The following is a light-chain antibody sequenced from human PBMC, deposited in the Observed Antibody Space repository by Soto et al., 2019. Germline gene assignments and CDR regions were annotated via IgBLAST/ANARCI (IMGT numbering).Light chain of an antibody. CDR2: LGS. J-gene: IGKJ1*01. CDR3: MQPLQSWT. V-gene: IGKV2-28*01. CDR1: QSLLHINGYNY. Sequence: DSVMTQSPLSLSVTSAEPASISCRSSQSLLHINGYNYLDWYLQKPGQSPQLLIYLGSNRASGVPDRFSGSGSGTDFTLKISRVEAEDVGVYYCMQPLQSWTFGQGTKVDIK.